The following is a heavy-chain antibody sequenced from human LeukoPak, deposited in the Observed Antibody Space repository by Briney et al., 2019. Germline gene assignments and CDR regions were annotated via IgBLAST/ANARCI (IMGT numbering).Heavy chain of an antibody. Sequence: SETLSLTCAVYGGSFSGYYWSWIRQPPGKGLEWIGEINHSGSTNYNPSLKRRVTISVDTSKNQFSLKLSSVTAADTAVYHCARLTVPPCYDYWGQGTLVTVSS. J-gene: IGHJ4*02. D-gene: IGHD4-17*01. CDR3: ARLTVPPCYDY. V-gene: IGHV4-34*01. CDR1: GGSFSGYY. CDR2: INHSGST.